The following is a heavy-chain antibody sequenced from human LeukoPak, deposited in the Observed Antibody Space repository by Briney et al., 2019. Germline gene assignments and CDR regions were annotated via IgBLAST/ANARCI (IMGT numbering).Heavy chain of an antibody. D-gene: IGHD4-17*01. CDR1: GFTFSSYS. CDR3: ARDSPYGDYPFDY. J-gene: IGHJ4*02. CDR2: ITSSSITI. V-gene: IGHV3-48*02. Sequence: GGSLRLSCAASGFTFSSYSMNWVRQAPGKGLEWVSYITSSSITIYYADSVKGRFTISRDNAKNSLYPQMNSLRDEDTAVYYCARDSPYGDYPFDYWGQGTLVTVSS.